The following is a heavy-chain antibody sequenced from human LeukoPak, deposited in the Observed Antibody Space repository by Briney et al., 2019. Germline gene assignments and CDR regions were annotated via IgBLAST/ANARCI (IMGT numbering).Heavy chain of an antibody. D-gene: IGHD3-22*01. CDR1: GFTFSSYA. J-gene: IGHJ3*02. CDR2: ISGSGGST. CDR3: AKLEDSSGYYRIDAFDI. V-gene: IGHV3-23*01. Sequence: GGSLRLSCAASGFTFSSYAMSWVRQAPGKGLEWVSAISGSGGSTYYADSVKGRFTISRDNSKNTLYLQMNSLRAEDTAVYYCAKLEDSSGYYRIDAFDIWGQGTMVTVSS.